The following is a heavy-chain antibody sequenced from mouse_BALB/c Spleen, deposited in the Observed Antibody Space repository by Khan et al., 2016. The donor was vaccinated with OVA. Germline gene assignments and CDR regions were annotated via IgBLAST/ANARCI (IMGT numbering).Heavy chain of an antibody. Sequence: QIQLVQSGAELARPGASVKMSCKASGYTFTSYTIHWIKLRPGQGLEWIGFINPSNGYTNYNQKFKDKATLTADKSSTTVYMQLSSLTSDDSAVHNCVRDGAYHRNDGWFAYWGQGTLVTVSA. V-gene: IGHV1-4*01. J-gene: IGHJ3*01. D-gene: IGHD2-14*01. CDR1: GYTFTSYT. CDR3: VRDGAYHRNDGWFAY. CDR2: INPSNGYT.